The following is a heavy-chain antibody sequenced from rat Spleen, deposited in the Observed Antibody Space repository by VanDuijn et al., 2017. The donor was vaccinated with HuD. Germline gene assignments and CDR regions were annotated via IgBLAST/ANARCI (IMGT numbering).Heavy chain of an antibody. Sequence: EVQLVESNGGLVQPGRSLKLSCAASGFTFSDYYMAWVRQAPTKGLEWVATISYDGSSTYYRDSVKGRFTISRDNAKSTLYLQMDSLRSEDTATYYCARGLYNNFYVMDAWGQGASVTVSS. CDR3: ARGLYNNFYVMDA. CDR1: GFTFSDYY. CDR2: ISYDGSST. J-gene: IGHJ4*01. D-gene: IGHD1-10*01. V-gene: IGHV5-29*01.